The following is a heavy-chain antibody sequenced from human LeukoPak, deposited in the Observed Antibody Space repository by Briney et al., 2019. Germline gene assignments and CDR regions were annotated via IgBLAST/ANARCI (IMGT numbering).Heavy chain of an antibody. V-gene: IGHV3-49*04. CDR2: IRSKAYGGTT. D-gene: IGHD3-10*01. CDR3: TSHVLLWFGELPTQMGFDY. CDR1: GFTFGDYA. J-gene: IGHJ4*02. Sequence: GGSLRLSCTASGFTFGDYAMSWVRQAPGKGLEWVGFIRSKAYGGTTEYAASVKGRFTISRDDSKSIAYLQMNSLKTEDTAVYYCTSHVLLWFGELPTQMGFDYWGQGTLVTVSS.